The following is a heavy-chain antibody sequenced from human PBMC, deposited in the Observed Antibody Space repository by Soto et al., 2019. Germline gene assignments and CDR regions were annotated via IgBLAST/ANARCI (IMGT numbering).Heavy chain of an antibody. CDR1: GGSISSGGYY. Sequence: SETLSLTCTVSGGSISSGGYYWSWIRQHPGKGLEWIGYIYYSGSTYYNPSLKSRVTISVDTSKNQFSLKLSSVTAADTAVYYCARLLRIAAAGIVYWGQGTLVTVSS. V-gene: IGHV4-31*03. D-gene: IGHD6-13*01. CDR3: ARLLRIAAAGIVY. CDR2: IYYSGST. J-gene: IGHJ4*02.